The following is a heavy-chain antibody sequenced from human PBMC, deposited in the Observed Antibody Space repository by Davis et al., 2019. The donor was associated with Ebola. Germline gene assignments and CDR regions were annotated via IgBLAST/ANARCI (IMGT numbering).Heavy chain of an antibody. J-gene: IGHJ5*02. D-gene: IGHD2-2*01. Sequence: MPSETLSLTCAVYGGSSSGYYWRWIRQPPGKGLEWIGEINHSGNTNYNPSLKSRDTISVDTSKNQFSLKLTSVTAADTAVYYCATSQDCSSTSCDNWFDPWGQGTLVTVSS. CDR1: GGSSSGYY. CDR2: INHSGNT. CDR3: ATSQDCSSTSCDNWFDP. V-gene: IGHV4-34*01.